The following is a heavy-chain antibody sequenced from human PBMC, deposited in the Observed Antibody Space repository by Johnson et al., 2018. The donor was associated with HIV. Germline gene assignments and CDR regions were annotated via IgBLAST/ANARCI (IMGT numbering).Heavy chain of an antibody. D-gene: IGHD5-24*01. CDR3: AKDGRDDLRAFDI. Sequence: QVQLVESGGGVVQPGGSLRLSCAASGFTFSYAWMSWVRQAPGKGLEWVAFIRYDGSDKYYEDSVKGRFTVSRDNSKNTLYLQMNGLGPEDTAVYYCAKDGRDDLRAFDIWGQGTMVTVSS. CDR1: GFTFSYAW. V-gene: IGHV3-30*02. J-gene: IGHJ3*02. CDR2: IRYDGSDK.